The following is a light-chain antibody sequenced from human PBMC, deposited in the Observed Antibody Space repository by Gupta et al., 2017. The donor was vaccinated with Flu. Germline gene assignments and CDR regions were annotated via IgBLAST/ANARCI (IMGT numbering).Light chain of an antibody. V-gene: IGKV4-1*01. J-gene: IGKJ2*01. CDR1: QNILYSSKNKNY. Sequence: DIVITQSPDSLAVPLGERATINCKSSQNILYSSKNKNYLAWYQQKPGQPPKLLIYRASTRESGGPDRFSGSGSGTDVTLTISSLQAEDGAVYYCQQYYITPHTFGQGTRLEIK. CDR3: QQYYITPHT. CDR2: RAS.